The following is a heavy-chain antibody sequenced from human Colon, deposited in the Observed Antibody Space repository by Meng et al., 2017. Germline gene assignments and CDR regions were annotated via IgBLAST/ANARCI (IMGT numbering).Heavy chain of an antibody. D-gene: IGHD3-22*01. J-gene: IGHJ4*02. Sequence: QVQLQEAGPGLVKPSATLSLTCAVSGGSISRSDWWSGVRQPPGKGLEWIGETSHSGSTNYSPSLKSRVTISLDKSKNQLSLKLNSVTAADTAVYYCASSDYYRSDYWGQGTLVTVSS. CDR3: ASSDYYRSDY. CDR1: GGSISRSDW. V-gene: IGHV4-4*02. CDR2: TSHSGST.